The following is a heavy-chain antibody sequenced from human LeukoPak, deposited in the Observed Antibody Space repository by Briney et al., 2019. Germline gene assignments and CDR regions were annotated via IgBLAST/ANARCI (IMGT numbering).Heavy chain of an antibody. CDR1: GGTFSSYA. V-gene: IGHV1-69*06. CDR2: IIPIFGTA. J-gene: IGHJ5*02. Sequence: SVKVSCKASGGTFSSYAISWVRQAPGQGLEWMGGIIPIFGTANYAQKFQGRVTITADKSTSTAYMELSSLRSEDTAVYYCARERLGIAADDPWGQGTLVTVSS. CDR3: ARERLGIAADDP. D-gene: IGHD6-13*01.